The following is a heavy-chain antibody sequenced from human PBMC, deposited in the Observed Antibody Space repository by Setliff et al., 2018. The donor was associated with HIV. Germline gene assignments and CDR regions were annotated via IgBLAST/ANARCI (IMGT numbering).Heavy chain of an antibody. V-gene: IGHV5-51*01. CDR3: ARCLVTDVDDMDY. D-gene: IGHD5-12*01. Sequence: GESLKISCKASGYTFSNSWIAWVRQMPGKGLEWVGVIYPRDSDTRYTPSFQGQVTISVDKSISTAYLQWSSLKASDTAMYYCARCLVTDVDDMDYWGQGTRVTVSS. CDR1: GYTFSNSW. J-gene: IGHJ4*02. CDR2: IYPRDSDT.